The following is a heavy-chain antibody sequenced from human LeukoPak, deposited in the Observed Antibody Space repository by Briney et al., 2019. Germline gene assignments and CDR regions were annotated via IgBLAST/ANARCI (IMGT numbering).Heavy chain of an antibody. Sequence: GGSLRLSCAASGFTFSSYAMHCVRQAPGKGLEYVSAISSNGGSTYYANSVKGRFTISRDNSKNTLYLQMGSLRAEDMAVYYCARRTVTTLGNWFDPWGQGTLVTVSS. V-gene: IGHV3-64*01. CDR1: GFTFSSYA. D-gene: IGHD4-17*01. CDR2: ISSNGGST. CDR3: ARRTVTTLGNWFDP. J-gene: IGHJ5*02.